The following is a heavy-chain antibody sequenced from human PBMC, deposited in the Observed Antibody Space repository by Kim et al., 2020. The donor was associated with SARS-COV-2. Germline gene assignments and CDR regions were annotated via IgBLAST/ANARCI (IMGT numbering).Heavy chain of an antibody. D-gene: IGHD4-17*01. CDR1: GFTFSSYA. Sequence: GGSLRLSCAASGFTFSSYAMHWVRQAPGKGLEWVAVISYDGSNKYYADSVKGRFTISRDNSKNTLYLQMNSLRAEDTAVYYCAREFGDYGGNADWYFDLWGRGTLVTVSS. J-gene: IGHJ2*01. CDR2: ISYDGSNK. CDR3: AREFGDYGGNADWYFDL. V-gene: IGHV3-30-3*01.